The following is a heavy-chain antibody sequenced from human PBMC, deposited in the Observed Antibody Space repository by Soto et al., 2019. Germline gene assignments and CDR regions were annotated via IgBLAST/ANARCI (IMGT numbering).Heavy chain of an antibody. J-gene: IGHJ4*02. CDR1: GFTFSSYG. V-gene: IGHV3-33*01. CDR2: IWLDGSNK. Sequence: QVQLVESGGGVVQPGRSLRLSCAASGFTFSSYGMHWVRPAPGKGLEWVAVIWLDGSNKYYADSVKGRFTISRDNSKNTLYLQMNSLRAEDTAVYYCARGLWSFDYWGQGNLVTVSS. CDR3: ARGLWSFDY. D-gene: IGHD5-18*01.